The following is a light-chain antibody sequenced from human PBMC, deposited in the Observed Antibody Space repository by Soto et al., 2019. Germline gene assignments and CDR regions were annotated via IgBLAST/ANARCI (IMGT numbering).Light chain of an antibody. CDR1: QSVNSNY. V-gene: IGKV3-20*01. J-gene: IGKJ1*01. CDR3: FRT. Sequence: EIVLTQSPGTLSLSPGERATLSCRASQSVNSNYLAWYQQKPGQSPRVLIYGASSRATGIPDRFSGSGSGTDLTLTISRLEPEDFAVYYSFRTFGQGTKVEIK. CDR2: GAS.